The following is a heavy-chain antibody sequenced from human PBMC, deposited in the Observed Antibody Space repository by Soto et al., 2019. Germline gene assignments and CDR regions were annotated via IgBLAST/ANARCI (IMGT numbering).Heavy chain of an antibody. CDR3: AREVGRRGYSYGPYYYYYGMDV. CDR2: ISYDGSNK. V-gene: IGHV3-30-3*01. J-gene: IGHJ6*02. D-gene: IGHD5-18*01. CDR1: GFTFSSYA. Sequence: PGGSLRLSCAASGFTFSSYAMHWVRQAPGKGLEWVAVISYDGSNKYYADSVKGRFTISRDNSKNTLYLQMNSLRAEDTAVYYCAREVGRRGYSYGPYYYYYGMDVWGQGTTVTVSS.